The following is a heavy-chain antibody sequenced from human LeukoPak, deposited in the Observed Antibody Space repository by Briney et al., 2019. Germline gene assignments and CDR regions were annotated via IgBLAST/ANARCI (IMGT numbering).Heavy chain of an antibody. CDR1: GFTFSSYG. D-gene: IGHD3-9*01. CDR2: IRFDGSTK. V-gene: IGHV3-30*02. J-gene: IGHJ4*02. CDR3: AKVLDILTADYFRPDVYYFDY. Sequence: GGSLRLSCAASGFTFSSYGIHWVRQAPGKGLEWVTFIRFDGSTKYYSDSAKGRFTISRDNSKNTVYLQMNSLRPDDTAIYYCAKVLDILTADYFRPDVYYFDYWGRGTLVTVPS.